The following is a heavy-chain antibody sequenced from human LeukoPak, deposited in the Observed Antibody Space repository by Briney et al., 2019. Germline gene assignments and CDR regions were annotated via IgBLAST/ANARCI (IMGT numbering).Heavy chain of an antibody. Sequence: PSETLSLTCAVYGGSFSGYYWSWIRQPPGKGLEWIGEINHSGSTNYNPSLKSRVTMSVDTSKNQFSLKLSSVTAADTAVYYCARQLNPHKLPSLRVYYMDVWGKGTTVTISS. V-gene: IGHV4-34*01. J-gene: IGHJ6*03. D-gene: IGHD1-1*01. CDR2: INHSGST. CDR3: ARQLNPHKLPSLRVYYMDV. CDR1: GGSFSGYY.